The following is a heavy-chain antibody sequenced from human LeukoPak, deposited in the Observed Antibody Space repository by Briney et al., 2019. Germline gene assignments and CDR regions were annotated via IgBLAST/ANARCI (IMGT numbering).Heavy chain of an antibody. J-gene: IGHJ4*02. CDR3: AREYSYGPRYFDY. V-gene: IGHV3-30-3*01. D-gene: IGHD5-18*01. CDR1: GFTFSSYA. CDR2: ISYDGSNK. Sequence: GGSLRLSCAASGFTFSSYAMHWVRQAPGKGLEWVAVISYDGSNKYYADSVKGRFTISRDNSKNTLYLQMNSLRAEDTAVYYCAREYSYGPRYFDYWGQGTLVTVSS.